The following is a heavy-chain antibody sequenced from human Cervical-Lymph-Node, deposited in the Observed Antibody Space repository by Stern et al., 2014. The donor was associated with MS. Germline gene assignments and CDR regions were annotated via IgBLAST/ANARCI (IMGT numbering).Heavy chain of an antibody. CDR3: ARFGDGAYCSGAACYSPDY. V-gene: IGHV1-18*01. CDR2: SCPYNGNT. Sequence: VQLVESGAEVKKPGASVTVSCKASGYTFSSYSIGWVRQAPGHGLEWMGWSCPYNGNTDYAQKLQGRVTMTADTSTSTVYMELRSLRSDDTAVYYCARFGDGAYCSGAACYSPDYWGQGALVTVSS. D-gene: IGHD2-15*01. J-gene: IGHJ4*02. CDR1: GYTFSSYS.